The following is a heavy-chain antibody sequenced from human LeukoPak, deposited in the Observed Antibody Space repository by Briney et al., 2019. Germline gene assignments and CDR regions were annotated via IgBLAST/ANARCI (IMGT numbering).Heavy chain of an antibody. CDR1: GYTFTGYY. V-gene: IGHV1-2*02. D-gene: IGHD2-2*02. CDR3: ARGAGYCSSTSCYTDY. J-gene: IGHJ4*02. Sequence: ASVKVSCKASGYTFTGYYMHWVRQAPGQGLEWMGWINPNSGGTNYAQKFQGRVTMTRDTSISTAYMELSRLRSDDTAVYYCARGAGYCSSTSCYTDYWGQGTLVTVSS. CDR2: INPNSGGT.